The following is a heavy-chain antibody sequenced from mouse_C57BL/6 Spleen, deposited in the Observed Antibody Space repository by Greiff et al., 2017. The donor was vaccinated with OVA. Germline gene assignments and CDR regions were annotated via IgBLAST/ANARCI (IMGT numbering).Heavy chain of an antibody. CDR3: ARLKEVADYAMDY. J-gene: IGHJ4*01. V-gene: IGHV1-54*01. Sequence: QVQLQQSGAELVKPGASVKVSCKASGYTFTSYLMDWVKQRPGQGLEWIGMINPGSGATNYNEKFKGKATLTADKSSSTAYMQLSSLTSEDSAVYYCARLKEVADYAMDYWGQGTSVTVSS. CDR2: INPGSGAT. D-gene: IGHD1-1*01. CDR1: GYTFTSYL.